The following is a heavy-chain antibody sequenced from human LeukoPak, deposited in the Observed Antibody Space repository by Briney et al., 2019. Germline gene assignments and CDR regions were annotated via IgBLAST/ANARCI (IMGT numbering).Heavy chain of an antibody. D-gene: IGHD3-16*01. CDR2: ISYDGSNK. CDR1: GFTFSSYA. Sequence: GGSLRLSCAASGFTFSSYAMHWVRQAPGKGLEWVAVISYDGSNKYYADSVKGRFTISRDNSKNTLYLQMNSLRAEDTAVYYCAREYMIAGFDPWGQGTLVTVSS. CDR3: AREYMIAGFDP. V-gene: IGHV3-30-3*01. J-gene: IGHJ5*02.